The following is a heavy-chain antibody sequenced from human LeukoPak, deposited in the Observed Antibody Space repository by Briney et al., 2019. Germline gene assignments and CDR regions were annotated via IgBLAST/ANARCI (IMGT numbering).Heavy chain of an antibody. J-gene: IGHJ4*01. Sequence: GGSLSLTCAASGFTFSYYTMNWVRQAPGKGLEWVSSISSGSDYIYYAYSVRGRFTISRDNAKKSLYLQMNSLRAEDTAVYYCARDRQPLPPLVDYWGEGMVAIVSS. CDR2: ISSGSDYI. V-gene: IGHV3-21*01. CDR3: ARDRQPLPPLVDY. D-gene: IGHD2-21*02. CDR1: GFTFSYYT.